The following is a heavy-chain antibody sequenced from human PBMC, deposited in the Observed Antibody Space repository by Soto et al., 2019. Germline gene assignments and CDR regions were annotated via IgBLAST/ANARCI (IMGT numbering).Heavy chain of an antibody. CDR3: ARGKRFLCSSGRFSP. CDR1: GGSISSGGYY. V-gene: IGHV4-31*03. CDR2: IYYSGST. Sequence: SETLSLTCTVSGGSISSGGYYWTWIRQHPGKGLEWIGYIYYSGSTYYNPSLKSRVTISVDTSKNQFSLKLSSVTAADTAVYYCARGKRFLCSSGRFSPWGQGTLVTVSS. J-gene: IGHJ5*02. D-gene: IGHD3-10*01.